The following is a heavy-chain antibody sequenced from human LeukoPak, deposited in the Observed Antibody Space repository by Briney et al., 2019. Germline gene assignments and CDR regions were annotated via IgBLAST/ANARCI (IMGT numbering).Heavy chain of an antibody. J-gene: IGHJ1*01. CDR2: ISSSSSTI. CDR3: ARDLTYYYDSSASY. Sequence: GGSLRLSCAASGFTFRSYSMNWVRQAPGKGLEWVSYISSSSSTIYYADSVKGRFTISRDNVKNSLYLQMNSLRAEDTAVYYCARDLTYYYDSSASYWGQGTLVTVSS. D-gene: IGHD3-22*01. CDR1: GFTFRSYS. V-gene: IGHV3-48*01.